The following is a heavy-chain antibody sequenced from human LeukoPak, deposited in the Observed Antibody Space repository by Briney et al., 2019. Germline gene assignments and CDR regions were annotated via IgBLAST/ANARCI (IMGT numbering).Heavy chain of an antibody. Sequence: SETLSLTCAAYGGSFSGYYWSWIRQPPGKGLEWIGEINHSGSTNYNPSLKSRVTISVDTSKNQFSLKLSSVTAADTAVYYCARHPRAIGGRFDYWGQGTLVTVSS. V-gene: IGHV4-34*01. CDR1: GGSFSGYY. D-gene: IGHD2-21*01. CDR3: ARHPRAIGGRFDY. J-gene: IGHJ4*02. CDR2: INHSGST.